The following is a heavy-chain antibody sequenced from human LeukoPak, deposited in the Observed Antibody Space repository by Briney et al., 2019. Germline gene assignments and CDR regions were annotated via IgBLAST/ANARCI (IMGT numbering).Heavy chain of an antibody. J-gene: IGHJ6*04. Sequence: PGGSLRLSCAASGFTFSSYEMNWVRQAPGKGLEWVSYISSSGSTIYYADSVKGRFTISRDNAKNSLYLQMNSLRAEDTAAYYCARDGKSIYYDFWSGYPPMDVWGKGTTVTVSS. CDR2: ISSSGSTI. V-gene: IGHV3-48*03. D-gene: IGHD3-3*01. CDR1: GFTFSSYE. CDR3: ARDGKSIYYDFWSGYPPMDV.